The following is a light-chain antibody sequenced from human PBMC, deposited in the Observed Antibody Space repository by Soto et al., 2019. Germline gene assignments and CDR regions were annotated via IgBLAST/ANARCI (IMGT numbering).Light chain of an antibody. CDR1: QSLNIW. Sequence: DIEMTQSPSTLSASVGDRVTITCRATQSLNIWLAWYQQKPGKALKLLITKASSLESGVSSRFSGSGSGTEFSLTISSLQPDAFATYYCQQYNNYPPWTFGQGTKVDIK. CDR3: QQYNNYPPWT. V-gene: IGKV1-5*03. CDR2: KAS. J-gene: IGKJ1*01.